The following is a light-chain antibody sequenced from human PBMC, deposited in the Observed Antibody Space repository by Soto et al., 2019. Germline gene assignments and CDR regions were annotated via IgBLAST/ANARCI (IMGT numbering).Light chain of an antibody. CDR3: QKANSFPLT. V-gene: IGKV1-12*01. CDR1: QGISSW. Sequence: EIERTQSSSSSSRSVRHRHTITYRSSQGISSWLAWYQQKPGKATKLLIYAASSLQSGVPSRFSGSGSGTDFTLTISSLQPEEFATYYCQKANSFPLTVGQGTRLEI. CDR2: AAS. J-gene: IGKJ5*01.